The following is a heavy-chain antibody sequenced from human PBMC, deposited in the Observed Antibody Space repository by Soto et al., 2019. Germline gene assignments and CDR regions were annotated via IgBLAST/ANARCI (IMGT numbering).Heavy chain of an antibody. CDR3: AKAYYGSGSYYYYYYYMDV. CDR1: GFTFSSYA. Sequence: GGSLRLSCAASGFTFSSYAMSWVRQSPGKGLEWVSAISGSGGSTYYADSVKGRFTISRDNSKNTLYLQMNSLRAEDTAVYYCAKAYYGSGSYYYYYYYMDVWGKGTTVTGSS. V-gene: IGHV3-23*01. J-gene: IGHJ6*03. CDR2: ISGSGGST. D-gene: IGHD3-10*01.